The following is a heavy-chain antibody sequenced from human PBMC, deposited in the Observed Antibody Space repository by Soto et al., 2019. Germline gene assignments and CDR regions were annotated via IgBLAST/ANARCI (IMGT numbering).Heavy chain of an antibody. J-gene: IGHJ4*02. D-gene: IGHD4-17*01. CDR3: ARDRTVTLTFDY. V-gene: IGHV3-30-3*01. Sequence: GGSLRLSCAASGFTFSSYAMHWVRQAPGKGLEWVAVISYDGSNKYYADSVKGRFTISRDNSKNTLYLQMNSLRAEDTAVFYCARDRTVTLTFDYWGQGTLVTVSS. CDR1: GFTFSSYA. CDR2: ISYDGSNK.